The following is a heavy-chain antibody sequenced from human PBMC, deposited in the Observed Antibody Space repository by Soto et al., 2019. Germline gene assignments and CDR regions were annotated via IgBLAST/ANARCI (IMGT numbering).Heavy chain of an antibody. J-gene: IGHJ6*02. Sequence: GGSLRLSCAASGCTFISYAMSWVRQAPGKGLEWVSAISGSGGSTYYADSVKGRFTISRDNSKNTLYLQMNSLRAEDTAVYYWAKDLTHQWLVPQIVRYYYGMDVWGQGTTVTVSS. CDR2: ISGSGGST. CDR1: GCTFISYA. D-gene: IGHD6-19*01. CDR3: AKDLTHQWLVPQIVRYYYGMDV. V-gene: IGHV3-23*01.